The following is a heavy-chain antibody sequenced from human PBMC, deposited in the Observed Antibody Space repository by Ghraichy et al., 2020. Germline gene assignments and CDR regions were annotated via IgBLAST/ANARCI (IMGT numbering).Heavy chain of an antibody. J-gene: IGHJ4*02. CDR2: ISSSSSYI. Sequence: LSLTCAASGFTFSSYSMNWVRQAPGKGLEWVSSISSSSSYIYYADSVKGRFTISRDNAKNSLYLQMNSLRAEDTAVYYCAREYYDFWSGHEPEGYWGQGTLVTVSS. CDR1: GFTFSSYS. D-gene: IGHD3-3*01. CDR3: AREYYDFWSGHEPEGY. V-gene: IGHV3-21*01.